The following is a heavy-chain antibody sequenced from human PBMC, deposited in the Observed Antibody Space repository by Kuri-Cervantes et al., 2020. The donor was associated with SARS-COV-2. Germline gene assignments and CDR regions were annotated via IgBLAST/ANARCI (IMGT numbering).Heavy chain of an antibody. V-gene: IGHV4-34*01. Sequence: GSLRLSCAVYGGSFSGYYWSWIRQPPGKGLEWIGEINHSGSTNYNPSLKSRVTISVDTSKNQFSLKLSSVTAADTAVYYCARGRDYSFSSYYYYGMDVWGQGTTVTVSS. J-gene: IGHJ6*02. CDR3: ARGRDYSFSSYYYYGMDV. CDR2: INHSGST. D-gene: IGHD4-11*01. CDR1: GGSFSGYY.